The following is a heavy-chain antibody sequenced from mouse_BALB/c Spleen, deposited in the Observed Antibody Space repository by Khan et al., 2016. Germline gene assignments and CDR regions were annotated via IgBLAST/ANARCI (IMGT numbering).Heavy chain of an antibody. D-gene: IGHD2-14*01. J-gene: IGHJ1*01. CDR1: GYAFTNYL. CDR2: INPGSGGT. V-gene: IGHV1-54*01. Sequence: QVQLQQSGAELVRPGTSVKVSCKASGYAFTNYLIEWVKQRPGQGLEWIGVINPGSGGTNYNEKFKGKATLTADKSSSTAYMQLSSLTSDDPAVYFCARGYDWYFDVWGAGTTVTVSS. CDR3: ARGYDWYFDV.